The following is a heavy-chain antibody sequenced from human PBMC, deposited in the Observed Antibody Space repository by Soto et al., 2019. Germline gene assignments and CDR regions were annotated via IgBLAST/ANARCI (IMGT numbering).Heavy chain of an antibody. J-gene: IGHJ4*02. CDR3: ASFTISSTATYGDYDGDYFDY. V-gene: IGHV3-7*01. D-gene: IGHD4-17*01. CDR1: GFTFSSYW. CDR2: IKQDGSEK. Sequence: GGSLRLSCAASGFTFSSYWMSWVRQAPGKGLEWVANIKQDGSEKYYVDSVKGRFTISRDNAKNSLYLQMNSLRAEDTAVYYCASFTISSTATYGDYDGDYFDYWGQGTLVTVSS.